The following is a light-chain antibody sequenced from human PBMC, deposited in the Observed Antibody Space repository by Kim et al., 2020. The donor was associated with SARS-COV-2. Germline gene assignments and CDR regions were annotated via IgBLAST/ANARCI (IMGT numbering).Light chain of an antibody. V-gene: IGLV6-57*03. Sequence: PGKTVTPSCTRNSGSIADYVQWYQQRPGSAPTTVIYENNLRPSGVPDRFSGSIDSSSNSASLTISGLKTEDEADYYCQSYDSSSVVFGGGTQLTVL. J-gene: IGLJ2*01. CDR1: SGSIADY. CDR2: ENN. CDR3: QSYDSSSVV.